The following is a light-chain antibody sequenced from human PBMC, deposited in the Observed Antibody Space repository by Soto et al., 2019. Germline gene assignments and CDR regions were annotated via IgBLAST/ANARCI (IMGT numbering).Light chain of an antibody. J-gene: IGLJ2*01. Sequence: QSALTQPPSASGSPGQSVTISCTGASSDVGGYNFVSWYQQHPGKAPKRMIYDVTKRPSGVPDRVSGSKSGNTASLTVSGLQADDEADYYCSSYAGSSVPVAFGGGTKLTVL. V-gene: IGLV2-8*01. CDR1: SSDVGGYNF. CDR2: DVT. CDR3: SSYAGSSVPVA.